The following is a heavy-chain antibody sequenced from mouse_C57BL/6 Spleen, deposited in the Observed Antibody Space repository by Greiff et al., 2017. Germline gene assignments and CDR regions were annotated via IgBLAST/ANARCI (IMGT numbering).Heavy chain of an antibody. CDR2: IYPGDGDT. Sequence: QVQLQQSGPELVKPGASVKISCKASGYAFSSSWMNWVKPRPGKGLEWIGRIYPGDGDTNYNGKFKGKATLTADKSSSTAYMQLSSLTSEDSAVYFCARWGYGSSPFDYWGQGTTLTVSS. V-gene: IGHV1-82*01. CDR1: GYAFSSSW. D-gene: IGHD1-1*01. J-gene: IGHJ2*01. CDR3: ARWGYGSSPFDY.